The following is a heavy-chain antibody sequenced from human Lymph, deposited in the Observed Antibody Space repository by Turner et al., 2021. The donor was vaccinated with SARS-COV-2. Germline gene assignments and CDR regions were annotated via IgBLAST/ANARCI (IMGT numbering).Heavy chain of an antibody. J-gene: IGHJ4*02. D-gene: IGHD1-26*01. CDR1: GFTFDDYA. V-gene: IGHV3-9*01. CDR3: AQDLAGTYYSSFDY. CDR2: INWSGGSI. Sequence: EVQLVESGGGLVQPGRSIRLSCAASGFTFDDYAMHWVRQAPGEGLEWVSGINWSGGSIAYADSVKGRFTISRDNPKNSLYLQMNSLRAEDTAFYYCAQDLAGTYYSSFDYWGQGTLVTVSS.